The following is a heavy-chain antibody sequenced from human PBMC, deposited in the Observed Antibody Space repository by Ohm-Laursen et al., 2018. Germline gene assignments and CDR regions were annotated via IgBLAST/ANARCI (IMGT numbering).Heavy chain of an antibody. V-gene: IGHV3-53*05. CDR2: IYSGGNT. Sequence: SLRLSCAASGFTVSSNYMSWVRQAPGKGLEWVSIIYSGGNTYYADSVKGRFTISRDNSKNTLYLQMNSLRAEDTAVYYCAKAGYCSGGNCYRYFDYWGQGTLVTVSS. J-gene: IGHJ4*02. CDR1: GFTVSSNY. CDR3: AKAGYCSGGNCYRYFDY. D-gene: IGHD2-15*01.